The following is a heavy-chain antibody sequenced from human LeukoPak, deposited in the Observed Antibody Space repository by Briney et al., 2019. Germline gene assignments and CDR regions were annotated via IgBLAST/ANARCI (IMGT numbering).Heavy chain of an antibody. J-gene: IGHJ4*02. CDR2: IHYSGTT. V-gene: IGHV4-59*08. CDR1: GGSISTYY. CDR3: ARRNGARGFDY. D-gene: IGHD3-10*01. Sequence: TASETLSLTCTVSGGSISTYYWSWIRQPPGKELEWIGYIHYSGTTNYNPSLKSRVTISADTSKNQFSLKLSSVTAADTAVYYCARRNGARGFDYWGQGTLVTVSS.